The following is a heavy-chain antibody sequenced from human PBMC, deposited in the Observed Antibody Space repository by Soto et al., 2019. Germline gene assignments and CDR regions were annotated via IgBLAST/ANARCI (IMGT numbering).Heavy chain of an antibody. Sequence: GESLKISCKGSGYSFSNYWIAWVRQMPGKGLEWMGIIFPADSDTKYSPSFQGQVTISADKSISTAYLQWSSLKASGTAMYYCASSVVVPSTMNYFDYWGQGSLVTVS. J-gene: IGHJ4*02. V-gene: IGHV5-51*01. D-gene: IGHD2-15*01. CDR2: IFPADSDT. CDR1: GYSFSNYW. CDR3: ASSVVVPSTMNYFDY.